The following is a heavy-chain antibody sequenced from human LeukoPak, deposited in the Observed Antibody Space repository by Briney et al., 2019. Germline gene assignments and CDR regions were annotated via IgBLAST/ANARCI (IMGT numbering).Heavy chain of an antibody. CDR2: IYSGGST. CDR1: GFTVSSNY. D-gene: IGHD3-10*01. J-gene: IGHJ3*02. CDR3: ARDYGSGSYYKPDDAFGI. V-gene: IGHV3-66*01. Sequence: GGSLRLSCAASGFTVSSNYMSWVRQAPGKGLEWVSVIYSGGSTYYADSVKGRFTISRDNSKNTLYLQMNSLRAEDTAVYYCARDYGSGSYYKPDDAFGIRGQGTMVTVSS.